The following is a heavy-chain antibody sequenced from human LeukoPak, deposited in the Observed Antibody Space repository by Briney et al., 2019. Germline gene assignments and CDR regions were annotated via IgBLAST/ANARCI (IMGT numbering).Heavy chain of an antibody. D-gene: IGHD3-10*01. CDR1: GGSINKYF. CDR2: IDSVGTS. CDR3: ARVCGSATNYRLCGFDV. Sequence: PSETLSLTCIVSGGSINKYFWNWIRQPAGKGLEWIGRIDSVGTSNYNPSLRGRVTMSVDTSKSHFSLEVTSMTDADTAMYYCARVCGSATNYRLCGFDVWGQGTVVTVSS. V-gene: IGHV4-4*07. J-gene: IGHJ3*01.